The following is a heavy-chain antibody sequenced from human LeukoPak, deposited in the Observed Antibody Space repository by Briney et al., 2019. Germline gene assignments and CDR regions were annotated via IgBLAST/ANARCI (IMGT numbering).Heavy chain of an antibody. V-gene: IGHV3-9*01. CDR2: ISWNSGSI. CDR3: ARGLIAAAGTAPYFDY. D-gene: IGHD6-13*01. CDR1: GFTLDDYA. J-gene: IGHJ4*02. Sequence: PGRSLRLSCGASGFTLDDYAMHWVRQAPGKGLEWVTGISWNSGSIAYADSVKRRFTISRDNAKNSLYLQMNSLRAEDTAVYYCARGLIAAAGTAPYFDYWGQGTLVTVSS.